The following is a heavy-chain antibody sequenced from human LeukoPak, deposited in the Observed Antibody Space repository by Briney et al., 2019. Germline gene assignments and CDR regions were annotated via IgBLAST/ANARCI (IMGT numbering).Heavy chain of an antibody. V-gene: IGHV3-21*01. J-gene: IGHJ4*02. CDR1: GFTFSSYG. Sequence: KSGGSLRLSCAASGFTFSSYGMNWVRQAPGKGLEWVSSISSSSSYIYYADSVKGRFTISRDNAKNSLYLQMNSLRAEDTAVYYCARDHGYSSSLSNWGQGTLVTVSS. CDR2: ISSSSSYI. CDR3: ARDHGYSSSLSN. D-gene: IGHD6-13*01.